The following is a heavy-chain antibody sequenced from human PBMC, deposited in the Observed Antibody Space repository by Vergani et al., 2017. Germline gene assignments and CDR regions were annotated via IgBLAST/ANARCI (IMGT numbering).Heavy chain of an antibody. D-gene: IGHD3-10*01. CDR3: ARDSWTSELRGVYWFDT. CDR2: IHSSGTT. J-gene: IGHJ5*02. V-gene: IGHV4-61*02. Sequence: QLQLQESDPGLVKPSETLSLTCTVSGGSITSGSVYWSWIRQPAGKGLEWIGRIHSSGTTNYNPSLKSRVTLSVDTSKNQLSLRMTSVTAADTAVYYCARDSWTSELRGVYWFDTWGQGTLVSVSS. CDR1: GGSITSGSVY.